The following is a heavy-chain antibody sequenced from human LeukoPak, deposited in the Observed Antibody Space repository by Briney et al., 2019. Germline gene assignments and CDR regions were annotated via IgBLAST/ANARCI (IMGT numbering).Heavy chain of an antibody. CDR3: AREGGKQWLVFDY. CDR2: IYYSGST. CDR1: DGSISSYY. J-gene: IGHJ4*02. Sequence: PSETLSLTCTVSDGSISSYYWSWIRQPPGKGLEWIGYIYYSGSTNYNPSLKSRVTISVDTSKNQFSLKLSSVTAADTAVYYCAREGGKQWLVFDYWGPGTLVTVSS. D-gene: IGHD6-19*01. V-gene: IGHV4-59*01.